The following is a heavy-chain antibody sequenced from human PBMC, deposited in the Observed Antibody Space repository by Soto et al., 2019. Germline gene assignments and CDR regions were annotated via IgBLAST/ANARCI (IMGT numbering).Heavy chain of an antibody. D-gene: IGHD3-3*01. Sequence: SXTLSLTCGISGDSVSSNSAAWNWIRQSTSRGLEWLGRTYYRSKWYNDYAVSVKSRITINPDTSKNQFSLQLNSVTPEDTAVYYCARGPYDFWSGPTHYMDVLGKGTTVTGSS. J-gene: IGHJ6*03. V-gene: IGHV6-1*01. CDR1: GDSVSSNSAA. CDR2: TYYRSKWYN. CDR3: ARGPYDFWSGPTHYMDV.